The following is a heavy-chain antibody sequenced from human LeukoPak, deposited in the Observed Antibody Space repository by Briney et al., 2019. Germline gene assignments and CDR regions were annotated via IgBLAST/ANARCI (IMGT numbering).Heavy chain of an antibody. J-gene: IGHJ4*02. CDR3: ARWNRELHFDY. D-gene: IGHD4-23*01. CDR2: INHSGST. CDR1: GGPFSGYY. Sequence: PSETLSLTCAVYGGPFSGYYWTWIRQSPGKGLEWIGEINHSGSTNYNPSLKSRVTISVDTSKNQFSLKLSSVTAADTAVYYCARWNRELHFDYWGQGTLVTVSS. V-gene: IGHV4-34*01.